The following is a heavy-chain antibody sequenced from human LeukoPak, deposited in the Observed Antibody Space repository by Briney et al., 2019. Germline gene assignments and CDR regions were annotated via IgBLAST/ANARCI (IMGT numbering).Heavy chain of an antibody. CDR1: GGSISSSSYY. J-gene: IGHJ4*02. D-gene: IGHD5-24*01. CDR3: ASGHGYNDY. CDR2: IYYSQST. V-gene: IGHV4-39*07. Sequence: SETLSLTCTVSGGSISSSSYYWGWIRRPPGKGLECIGRIYYSQSTYYNPSLNSRVTISVDTSKNQFSLKLSSVTAADTAVYYCASGHGYNDYWGQGTLVTVSS.